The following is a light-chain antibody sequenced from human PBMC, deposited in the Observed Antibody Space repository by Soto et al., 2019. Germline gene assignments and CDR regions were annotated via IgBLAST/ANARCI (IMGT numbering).Light chain of an antibody. Sequence: DIQMTQPSTLSASVGDRVTLHCRASQSISTYLAWYQQKPGKAPTVLIYHASNLESGVPSRFSGGGSGTEFTLTISSLQPDDFATYYCQQYFMYSYTFGQGTKLDIK. CDR3: QQYFMYSYT. CDR1: QSISTY. J-gene: IGKJ2*01. V-gene: IGKV1-5*01. CDR2: HAS.